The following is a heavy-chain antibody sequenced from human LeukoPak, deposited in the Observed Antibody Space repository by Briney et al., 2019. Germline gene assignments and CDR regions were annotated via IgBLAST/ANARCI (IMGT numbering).Heavy chain of an antibody. D-gene: IGHD3-22*01. CDR3: ARAYSSGYYHFDY. CDR1: GYTFTGYY. J-gene: IGHJ4*02. V-gene: IGHV1-2*02. CDR2: INPNSGGT. Sequence: ASVKVSCKASGYTFTGYYMHWVRQAPGQGLEWMGWINPNSGGTNYAQKFQGRVTMTRDTSISTAYMELSGLRSDDTAVYYCARAYSSGYYHFDYWGQGTLVTVSS.